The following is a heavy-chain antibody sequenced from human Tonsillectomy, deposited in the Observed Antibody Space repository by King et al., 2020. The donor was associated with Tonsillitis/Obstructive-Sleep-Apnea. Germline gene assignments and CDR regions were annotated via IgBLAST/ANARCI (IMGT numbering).Heavy chain of an antibody. V-gene: IGHV4-4*02. J-gene: IGHJ2*01. CDR1: GGSFTSSNW. Sequence: QLQESGPGLVKPSGTLSLTCAVSGGSFTSSNWWSCVRQPPGKGLEWIGETSHSGTTHYNPSLKSRVTLSIDKSQGQFSLKLSSVTAADTAVYYCARNGDYGWYVDLWGRGTLVAVSS. D-gene: IGHD4-17*01. CDR3: ARNGDYGWYVDL. CDR2: TSHSGTT.